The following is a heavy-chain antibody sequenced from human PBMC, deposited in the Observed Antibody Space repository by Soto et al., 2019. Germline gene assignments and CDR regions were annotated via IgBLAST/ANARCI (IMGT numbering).Heavy chain of an antibody. CDR1: GGSISNYY. D-gene: IGHD2-2*01. J-gene: IGHJ4*02. CDR2: INYSGST. CDR3: VRGSGGSSGSCYFPFDS. V-gene: IGHV4-59*01. Sequence: LSLTCTVSGGSISNYYWTWILQPPGKGLEWIGYINYSGSTKYNPSLKSRVTMSVDTSKNQFSLQLSSVTAADTAVYHCVRGSGGSSGSCYFPFDSWGQGTLVTVS.